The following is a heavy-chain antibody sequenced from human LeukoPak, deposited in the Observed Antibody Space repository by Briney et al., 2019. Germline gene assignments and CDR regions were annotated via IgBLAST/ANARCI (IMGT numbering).Heavy chain of an antibody. J-gene: IGHJ4*02. V-gene: IGHV3-7*01. CDR1: GFTFSSYW. CDR3: ARRVRRRSSGYYYFGSVFDY. D-gene: IGHD3-22*01. Sequence: GGSLRLSCAASGFTFSSYWMSWVRQAPGKGLEWVANIKQDGSEKYYVDSVKGRFTISRDNAKNSLYLQMNSLRAEDTAVYYCARRVRRRSSGYYYFGSVFDYWGQGTLVTVSS. CDR2: IKQDGSEK.